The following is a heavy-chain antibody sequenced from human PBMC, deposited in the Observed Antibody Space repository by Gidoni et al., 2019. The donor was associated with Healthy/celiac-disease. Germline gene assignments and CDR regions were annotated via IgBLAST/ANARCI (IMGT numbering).Heavy chain of an antibody. Sequence: EVQLVESGGGLFQPGGSLKLSCAASGFTFSGSAMHWVRQASGKGLEWVGRIRSKANSYATAYAASVKGRFTISRDDSKNTAYLQMNSLKTEDTAVYYCTSTDSSGPVYYYYGMDVWGQGTTVTVSS. CDR1: GFTFSGSA. D-gene: IGHD6-6*01. V-gene: IGHV3-73*01. CDR3: TSTDSSGPVYYYYGMDV. CDR2: IRSKANSYAT. J-gene: IGHJ6*02.